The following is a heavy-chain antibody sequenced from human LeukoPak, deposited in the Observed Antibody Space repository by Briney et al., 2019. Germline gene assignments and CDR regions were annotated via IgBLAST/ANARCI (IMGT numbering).Heavy chain of an antibody. J-gene: IGHJ5*02. V-gene: IGHV4-39*01. Sequence: SETLSLTCTVSGGSVSSSRYYWGWMRQPPGGGLEWIGSKYYRGGTYYNPSLKSRVTISVDTSKNQFTLKVSSLTASGKAVYHCAPGSTGGSRGSWFDPWGQGTLVTVSS. CDR2: KYYRGGT. CDR3: APGSTGGSRGSWFDP. D-gene: IGHD1-26*01. CDR1: GGSVSSSRYY.